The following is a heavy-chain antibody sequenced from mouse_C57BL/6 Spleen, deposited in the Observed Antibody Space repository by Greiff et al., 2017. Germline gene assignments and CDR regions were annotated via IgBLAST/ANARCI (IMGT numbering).Heavy chain of an antibody. CDR3: ARKGIYDYDGGFAY. V-gene: IGHV1-69*01. Sequence: QVQLQQPGAELVMPGASVKLSCKASGYTFTSYWMHWVKQRPGQGLEWIGEIDPSDSYTNYNQKFKGKSTLTVDKSSITAYMQLSSLTSEDSAVYYCARKGIYDYDGGFAYWGQGTLVTVSA. D-gene: IGHD2-4*01. CDR2: IDPSDSYT. J-gene: IGHJ3*01. CDR1: GYTFTSYW.